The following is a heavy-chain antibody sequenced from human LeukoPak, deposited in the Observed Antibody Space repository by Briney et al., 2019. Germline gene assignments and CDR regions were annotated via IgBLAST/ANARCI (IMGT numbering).Heavy chain of an antibody. Sequence: GESLRLSCAASGFTFSSYGMHWVRQAPGKGLEWVAVISHHGSNKYYADSVKGRFTISRDNSKNTLYLQMNSLSAEDTAVYYCATDQYSSGWSFDYWGQGTLVTVSS. CDR3: ATDQYSSGWSFDY. CDR2: ISHHGSNK. V-gene: IGHV3-30*03. D-gene: IGHD6-19*01. CDR1: GFTFSSYG. J-gene: IGHJ4*02.